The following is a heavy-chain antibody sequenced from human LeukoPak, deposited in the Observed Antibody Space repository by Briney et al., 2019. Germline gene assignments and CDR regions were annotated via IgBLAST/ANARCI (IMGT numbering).Heavy chain of an antibody. CDR2: INHSGST. CDR1: GGSFSGYY. CDR3: ARTGSTVTMLYPFDH. J-gene: IGHJ4*02. Sequence: SETLSLTCAVYGGSFSGYYWSWIRQPPGKGLEWIGEINHSGSTNYNPSLKSRVTISVDTSKNQFSLKLSSVTAADTAVYYCARTGSTVTMLYPFDHWGQGALVTVSS. D-gene: IGHD4-17*01. V-gene: IGHV4-34*01.